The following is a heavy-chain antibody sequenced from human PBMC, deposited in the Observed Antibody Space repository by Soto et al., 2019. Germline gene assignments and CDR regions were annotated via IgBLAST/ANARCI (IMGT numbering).Heavy chain of an antibody. CDR1: GFTFSNFA. Sequence: PGGSLRLSCVVSGFTFSNFAMSWVRQAPGKGLEWVSTLTGSSGVTYYADSVKGRFAISRDNSRNTLSLQMNSLTAEDTAVYYCAKGGATYGLLTHDYWGQGTQVTVSS. CDR3: AKGGATYGLLTHDY. CDR2: LTGSSGVT. V-gene: IGHV3-23*01. J-gene: IGHJ4*02. D-gene: IGHD3-9*01.